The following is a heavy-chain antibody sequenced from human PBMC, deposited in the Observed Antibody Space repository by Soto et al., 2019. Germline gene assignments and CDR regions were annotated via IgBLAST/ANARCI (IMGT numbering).Heavy chain of an antibody. CDR1: VGSIISGDYY. CDR2: IYYSGST. CDR3: ASAEVTIFGVEPGMRNNWFDP. D-gene: IGHD3-3*01. Sequence: TLSLTCTVSVGSIISGDYYCSWIRQPPGKGLEWIGYIYYSGSTYYNPSLKIRVTISVDTSKNQFSLKLSSVTAADKAVYYCASAEVTIFGVEPGMRNNWFDPWGQANLVTVSS. V-gene: IGHV4-30-4*01. J-gene: IGHJ5*02.